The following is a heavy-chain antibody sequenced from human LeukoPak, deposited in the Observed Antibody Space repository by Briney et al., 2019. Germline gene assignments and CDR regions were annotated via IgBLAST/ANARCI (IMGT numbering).Heavy chain of an antibody. CDR2: ISSSSSTI. CDR3: ARGQVVGATFGMDV. Sequence: GGSLRLSCAASGFTFSSHWMSWVRQAPGKGLEWVSYISSSSSTIYYADSVKGRFTIPRDNAKNSLYLQMNSLRAEDTAVYYCARGQVVGATFGMDVWGKGTTVTLSS. D-gene: IGHD1-26*01. V-gene: IGHV3-48*01. J-gene: IGHJ6*03. CDR1: GFTFSSHW.